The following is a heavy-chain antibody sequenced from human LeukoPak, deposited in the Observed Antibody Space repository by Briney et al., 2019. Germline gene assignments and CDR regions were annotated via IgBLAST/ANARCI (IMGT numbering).Heavy chain of an antibody. CDR3: AKDRVFYGGAFDI. J-gene: IGHJ3*02. CDR1: GSTFSSYA. Sequence: GGSLRLSCAASGSTFSSYAMSWVRQAPGKGLEWVSAISGSGGSTYYADSVKGRFTISRDNSKNTLYLQMNSLRAEDTAVYYCAKDRVFYGGAFDIWGQGTMVTVSS. V-gene: IGHV3-23*01. CDR2: ISGSGGST. D-gene: IGHD4-23*01.